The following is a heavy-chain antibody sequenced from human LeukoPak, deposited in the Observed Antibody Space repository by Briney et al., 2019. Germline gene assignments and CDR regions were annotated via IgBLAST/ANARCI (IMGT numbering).Heavy chain of an antibody. J-gene: IGHJ5*02. D-gene: IGHD3-10*01. CDR2: INPSGGST. CDR1: GYTFTSYY. V-gene: IGHV1-46*01. CDR3: ARDNGGSFLRGYNWFDP. Sequence: ASVKVSCKASGYTFTSYYMHWVRQAPGQGLEWMGIINPSGGSTSYAQKFQGRVTMTRDTSTSTVYTELSSLRSEDTAVYYCARDNGGSFLRGYNWFDPWGQGTLVTVSS.